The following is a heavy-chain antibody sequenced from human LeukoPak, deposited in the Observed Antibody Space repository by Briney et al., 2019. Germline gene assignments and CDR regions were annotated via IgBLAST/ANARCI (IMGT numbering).Heavy chain of an antibody. CDR2: IKQDGSEK. CDR1: GFTFSSYW. V-gene: IGHV3-7*01. J-gene: IGHJ4*02. CDR3: AREGEDYGDYGDFDY. D-gene: IGHD4-17*01. Sequence: GSLRLSCAASGFTFSSYWMSWVRQAPGKGLEWVANIKQDGSEKYYVDSVKGRFTISRDNAKNSLYLQMNSLRAEDTAVYYCAREGEDYGDYGDFDYWGQGTLVTVSS.